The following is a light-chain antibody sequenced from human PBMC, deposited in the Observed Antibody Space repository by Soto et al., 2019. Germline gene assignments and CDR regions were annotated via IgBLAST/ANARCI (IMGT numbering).Light chain of an antibody. J-gene: IGKJ4*01. V-gene: IGKV1-5*03. Sequence: DLQMTQSPSTLSASVGDRVTITCRASQNINSWLAWYQQKPGKAPKLLIHKASSLESGVPSGFSGSGSGTEFSLTISSLRVDDSATYYCQQYEAYPLTFGGGTKVEIK. CDR2: KAS. CDR1: QNINSW. CDR3: QQYEAYPLT.